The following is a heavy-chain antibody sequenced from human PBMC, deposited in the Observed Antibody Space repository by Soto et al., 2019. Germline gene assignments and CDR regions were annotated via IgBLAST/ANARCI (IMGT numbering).Heavy chain of an antibody. D-gene: IGHD6-19*01. CDR3: AMLGGWSGGSNDMDV. V-gene: IGHV3-72*01. J-gene: IGHJ6*02. Sequence: EVQLVESGGGLVQPGGSVRLSCAASGLIFSDYHMDWVRQAPGKELERVGRIRRKANSYTTEDAASVKGRFTISRDDSKNSLHLHMHSLKTEHTAVYYCAMLGGWSGGSNDMDVWGQGTTVTVSS. CDR1: GLIFSDYH. CDR2: IRRKANSYTT.